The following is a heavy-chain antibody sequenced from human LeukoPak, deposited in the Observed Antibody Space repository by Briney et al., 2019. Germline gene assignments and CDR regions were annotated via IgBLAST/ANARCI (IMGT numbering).Heavy chain of an antibody. D-gene: IGHD3/OR15-3a*01. CDR2: ISAYNGNT. CDR3: AREPDWTRDLDY. V-gene: IGHV1-18*01. J-gene: IGHJ4*02. CDR1: GGTFTSYA. Sequence: ASVKVSCKASGGTFTSYAISWVRQAPGQGLEWMGWISAYNGNTNYAQKLQGRVTMTTDTSTSTAYMELRSLRSDDTAVYYCAREPDWTRDLDYWGQGTLVTVSS.